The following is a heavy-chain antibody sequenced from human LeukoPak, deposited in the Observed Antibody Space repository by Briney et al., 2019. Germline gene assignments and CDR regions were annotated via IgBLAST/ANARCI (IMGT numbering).Heavy chain of an antibody. J-gene: IGHJ4*02. Sequence: GGSLRLSCAASGFTFSSYSMNWVRQAPGKGLEWVSFISSSSSYIYYADSVKGRFTISRDNAKNSLYLQMNSLRAGDTAVYYCARDQPDPHIVVVTGGYQDYWGQGTLVTVSS. CDR2: ISSSSSYI. CDR3: ARDQPDPHIVVVTGGYQDY. V-gene: IGHV3-21*01. D-gene: IGHD2-21*02. CDR1: GFTFSSYS.